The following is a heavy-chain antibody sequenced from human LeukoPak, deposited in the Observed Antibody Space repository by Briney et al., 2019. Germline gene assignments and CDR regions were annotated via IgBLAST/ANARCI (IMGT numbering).Heavy chain of an antibody. V-gene: IGHV5-51*01. J-gene: IGHJ4*02. Sequence: GESLKISCKGSGYSFTTYWIGWVRQMPGKGLEWMGIIYPGDSDTRYSPSFEGQVTISADKSISTAYLQWSSLKASDTAMYYRARPMYSGSYSYFDYWGQGTLVTVSS. CDR1: GYSFTTYW. CDR3: ARPMYSGSYSYFDY. CDR2: IYPGDSDT. D-gene: IGHD1-26*01.